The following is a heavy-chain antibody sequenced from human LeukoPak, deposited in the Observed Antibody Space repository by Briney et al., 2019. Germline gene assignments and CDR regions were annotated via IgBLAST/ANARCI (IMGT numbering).Heavy chain of an antibody. Sequence: GGSLRLSCAASGFTFSSYSMNWVRQAPGKGLEWVSYISSSSTIYYADSVKGRFTISRDNAKNSLYLQMNSLRAEDTAVYYCARGLRLGELSPPIHDAPDAFDIWGQGTMVTVSS. D-gene: IGHD3-16*02. J-gene: IGHJ3*02. V-gene: IGHV3-48*04. CDR1: GFTFSSYS. CDR3: ARGLRLGELSPPIHDAPDAFDI. CDR2: ISSSSTI.